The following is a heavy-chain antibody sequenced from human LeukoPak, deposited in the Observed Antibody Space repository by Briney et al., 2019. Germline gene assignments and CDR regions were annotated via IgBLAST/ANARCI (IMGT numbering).Heavy chain of an antibody. CDR2: ISAYNGNT. D-gene: IGHD2-15*01. V-gene: IGHV1-18*01. CDR1: GYTFTGYG. Sequence: ASVKVSCKASGYTFTGYGISWVRQAPGQGLEWMGWISAYNGNTNYAQKLQGRVTMTTDTSTSTAYMELRSLRSDDTAVYYCARDGPLIVVVVAANYYYGMDVWGQGTTVTVSS. CDR3: ARDGPLIVVVVAANYYYGMDV. J-gene: IGHJ6*02.